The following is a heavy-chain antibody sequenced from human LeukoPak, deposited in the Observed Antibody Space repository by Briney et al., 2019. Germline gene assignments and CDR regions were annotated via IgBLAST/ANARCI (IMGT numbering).Heavy chain of an antibody. CDR2: IYHSGAT. Sequence: SSETLSLTCTVSGGSISGYYWSWIRQPPGKGLEWIGYIYHSGATDYNPSLKSRLSMSVDTSKNQFSLKLSSVTAADTAVYYCARQPLVRGTTYGMDVWGQGTTVTVSS. D-gene: IGHD2-2*01. CDR1: GGSISGYY. V-gene: IGHV4-59*08. CDR3: ARQPLVRGTTYGMDV. J-gene: IGHJ6*02.